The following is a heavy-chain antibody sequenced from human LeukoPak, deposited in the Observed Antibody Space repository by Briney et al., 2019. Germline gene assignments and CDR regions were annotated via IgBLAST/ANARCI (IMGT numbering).Heavy chain of an antibody. V-gene: IGHV1-46*01. D-gene: IGHD6-6*01. CDR1: GYTFTSYY. CDR3: ARAIAARPSGYSWFDP. CDR2: INPSGGST. Sequence: GASVKVSCKASGYTFTSYYMHWVRQAPGQGLEWMGIINPSGGSTSYAQKFQGRVTMTRDTSTSTVYMELSSLRSEDTAVYYCARAIAARPSGYSWFDPWGQGTLVTVSS. J-gene: IGHJ5*02.